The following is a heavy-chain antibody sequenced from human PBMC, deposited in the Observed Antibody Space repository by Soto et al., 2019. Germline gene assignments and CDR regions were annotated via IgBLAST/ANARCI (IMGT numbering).Heavy chain of an antibody. CDR2: INHSGST. D-gene: IGHD6-19*01. CDR1: GGSFSGYY. CDR3: ARNPWSGWSGDWFDP. J-gene: IGHJ5*02. Sequence: SETLSLTCAVYGGSFSGYYWSWIRQPPGKGLELIGEINHSGSTNYNPSLKSRVTISVDTSKNQFSLKLSSVTAADTAVYYCARNPWSGWSGDWFDPWGQGTLVTVSS. V-gene: IGHV4-34*01.